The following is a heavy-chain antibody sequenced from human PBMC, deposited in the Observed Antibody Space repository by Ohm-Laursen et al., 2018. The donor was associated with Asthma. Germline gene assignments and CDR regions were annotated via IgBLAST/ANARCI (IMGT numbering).Heavy chain of an antibody. CDR3: ARGSPRNYDSSGYYYDGDY. CDR2: ISTASTFI. Sequence: GSLRLSCSASGYTFSRYSIHWIRQAPGKGLEWVASISTASTFIYYADSVRGRFTTSRDNARNLVFLQMNSLRAEDTAVYYCARGSPRNYDSSGYYYDGDYWGQGTLVTVSS. D-gene: IGHD3-22*01. CDR1: GYTFSRYS. J-gene: IGHJ4*02. V-gene: IGHV3-21*01.